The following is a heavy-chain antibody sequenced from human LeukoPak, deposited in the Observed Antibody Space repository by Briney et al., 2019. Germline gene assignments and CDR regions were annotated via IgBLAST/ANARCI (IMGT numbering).Heavy chain of an antibody. CDR2: IYHSGST. Sequence: SETLSLTCTVSGYSISSGYYWGWIRQPPGKGLEWIGSIYHSGSTYYNPSLTSRVTISVDTSKHQFSLKLSSVTAADTAVYYCARDLSGSHGDYWGQRTLVTVSS. CDR3: ARDLSGSHGDY. CDR1: GYSISSGYY. J-gene: IGHJ4*02. D-gene: IGHD1-26*01. V-gene: IGHV4-38-2*02.